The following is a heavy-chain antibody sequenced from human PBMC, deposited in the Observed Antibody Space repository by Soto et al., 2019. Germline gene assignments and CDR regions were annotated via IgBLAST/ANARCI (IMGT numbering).Heavy chain of an antibody. D-gene: IGHD4-17*01. CDR1: GFTFSSYS. CDR2: ISSSSSYI. CDR3: ALSPTVTAYPLDY. V-gene: IGHV3-21*01. Sequence: EVQLVESGGGLVKPGGSRRLSCAASGFTFSSYSMNWVRQAPGKVLEWVSSISSSSSYIYYADSVKGRFTISRDNAKNSLYLQVNSLRSEVTAVYYWALSPTVTAYPLDYWGQGPLVTLSS. J-gene: IGHJ4*02.